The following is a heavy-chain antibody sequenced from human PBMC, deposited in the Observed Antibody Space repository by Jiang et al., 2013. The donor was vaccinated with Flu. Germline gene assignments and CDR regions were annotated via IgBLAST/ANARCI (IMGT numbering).Heavy chain of an antibody. CDR3: ARPHRQWLGNYFYYYGMDV. D-gene: IGHD6-19*01. CDR2: IDSSGST. J-gene: IGHJ6*02. V-gene: IGHV4-34*01. CDR1: GGSFSGYY. Sequence: LLKPSETLSLTCAVYGGSFSGYYWSWIRQPPGKGLEWIGEIDSSGSTNYNPSLKSRVTISVDTSKKQFSLKLRSVTAADTAMYYCARPHRQWLGNYFYYYGMDVWGQGTTVTVSS.